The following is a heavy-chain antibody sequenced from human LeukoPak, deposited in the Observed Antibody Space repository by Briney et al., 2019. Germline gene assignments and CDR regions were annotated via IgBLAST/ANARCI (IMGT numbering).Heavy chain of an antibody. CDR1: GFALRTYW. J-gene: IGHJ4*02. D-gene: IGHD3-10*01. CDR2: INSDGTST. V-gene: IGHV3-74*01. Sequence: GGSLRLSCAASGFALRTYWMHWVRQAPGKGLVWVSLINSDGTSTIYADSVKGRFTISRDTAKNTLYLEMNRLRADDTAVYYCTRAGSGSSYDYWGQGTLVTVSS. CDR3: TRAGSGSSYDY.